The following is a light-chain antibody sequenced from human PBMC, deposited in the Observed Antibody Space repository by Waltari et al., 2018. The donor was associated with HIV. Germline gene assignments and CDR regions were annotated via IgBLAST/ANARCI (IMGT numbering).Light chain of an antibody. V-gene: IGKV3-15*01. CDR2: DAS. Sequence: EIVMTHSPATLSVSPGARATLSCRASESISKSLAWYQKKPGQAPRLLIDDASTRATGIPASFSGSGSGTVFTLTVSSLQSEDSAVYYCQQYDSWPPGTFGPGTKVDIK. J-gene: IGKJ3*01. CDR3: QQYDSWPPGT. CDR1: ESISKS.